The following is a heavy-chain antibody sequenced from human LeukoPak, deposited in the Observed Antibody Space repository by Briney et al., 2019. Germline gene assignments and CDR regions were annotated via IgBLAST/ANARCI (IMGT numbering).Heavy chain of an antibody. J-gene: IGHJ4*02. CDR3: ARMPYYYDSSGYYPMDY. V-gene: IGHV1-69*01. Sequence: ASVKVSCKASGGTFSSYAISWVRQAPGQGLEWMGGIIPIFGTANYAQKFQGRVTITADESTSTAYMELSSLRSEDTAVYYCARMPYYYDSSGYYPMDYWGQGTLVTVSS. CDR1: GGTFSSYA. CDR2: IIPIFGTA. D-gene: IGHD3-22*01.